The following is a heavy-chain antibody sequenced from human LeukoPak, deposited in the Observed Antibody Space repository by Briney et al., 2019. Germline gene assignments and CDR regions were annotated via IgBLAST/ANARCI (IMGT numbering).Heavy chain of an antibody. Sequence: KTGGSLRLSCAASGFTFSSYWMSWVRQAPGKGLEWVANIKQDGSEKYYVNSVKGRFTISRDNAKNSLYLQMNSLRAEDTAIYFCAREDDWNYEDYWGQGTLVTVSS. CDR3: AREDDWNYEDY. D-gene: IGHD1-7*01. V-gene: IGHV3-7*01. CDR2: IKQDGSEK. J-gene: IGHJ4*02. CDR1: GFTFSSYW.